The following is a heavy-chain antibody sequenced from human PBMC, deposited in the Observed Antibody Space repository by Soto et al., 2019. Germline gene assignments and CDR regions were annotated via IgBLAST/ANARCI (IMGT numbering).Heavy chain of an antibody. CDR2: ISGSGGST. V-gene: IGHV3-23*01. CDR1: GFTFSSYA. CDR3: AKLLPGSSWGLRY. Sequence: EVQLLESGGGLVQPGGSLRLSGAASGFTFSSYAMSWVRQAPGKGLEWVSAISGSGGSTYYADSVKGRFTISRDNSKNTLYLQMNSLRAEDTVVYYCAKLLPGSSWGLRYWGQGTLVTVSS. J-gene: IGHJ4*02. D-gene: IGHD6-13*01.